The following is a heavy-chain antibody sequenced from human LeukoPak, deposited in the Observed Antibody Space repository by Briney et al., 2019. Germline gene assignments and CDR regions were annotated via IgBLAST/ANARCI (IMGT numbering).Heavy chain of an antibody. Sequence: ASVKVSCKASGDTCSGYSMSWVRQAPGQGLEWMGGIIPIFGTTNYAQKFQGRVTITADKSTSTAYMELISLRSEDTAVYYCASAAYSGAYWGQGTLVTVSS. CDR3: ASAAYSGAY. CDR2: IIPIFGTT. D-gene: IGHD5-12*01. CDR1: GDTCSGYS. V-gene: IGHV1-69*06. J-gene: IGHJ4*02.